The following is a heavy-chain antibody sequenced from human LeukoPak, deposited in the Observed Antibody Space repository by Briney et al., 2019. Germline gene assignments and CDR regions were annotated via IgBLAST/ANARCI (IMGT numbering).Heavy chain of an antibody. V-gene: IGHV3-30-3*01. CDR1: GFTFSSYA. Sequence: GGSLRLSCAASGFTFSSYAMHWVRQAPGKGLEWVAVISYDGSNKYYADSVKGRFTISRDNSKNTLYLQMNSLRAQDTAVYYCARGEAAQIDAFDIWGQGTMVTVSS. D-gene: IGHD1-26*01. J-gene: IGHJ3*02. CDR3: ARGEAAQIDAFDI. CDR2: ISYDGSNK.